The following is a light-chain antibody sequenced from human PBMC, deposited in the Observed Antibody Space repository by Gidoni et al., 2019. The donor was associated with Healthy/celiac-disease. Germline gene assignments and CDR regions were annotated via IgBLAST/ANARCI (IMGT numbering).Light chain of an antibody. J-gene: IGKJ1*01. Sequence: ITCRASQSISSYLNWYQQKPGKAPKLLIYAASSLQSGVPSRFSGSGSGPDFTLTISSLQPEDFATYYCQQSYSTPQTFGQGTKVEIK. V-gene: IGKV1-39*01. CDR2: AAS. CDR3: QQSYSTPQT. CDR1: QSISSY.